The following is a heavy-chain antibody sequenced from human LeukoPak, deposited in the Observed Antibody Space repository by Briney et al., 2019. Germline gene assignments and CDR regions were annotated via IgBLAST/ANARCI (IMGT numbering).Heavy chain of an antibody. CDR1: GYSISSGYY. J-gene: IGHJ5*02. D-gene: IGHD6-13*01. V-gene: IGHV4-38-2*02. CDR2: IYHSGST. CDR3: ARLGGIAAASPLNWFDP. Sequence: PSETLSLTCTVSGYSISSGYYWGWIRPPPGKGLEWIGNIYHSGSTYYNPSLKSRVTISVDTSKNQFSLKLSSVTAADTAVYYCARLGGIAAASPLNWFDPWGQGTLVTVSS.